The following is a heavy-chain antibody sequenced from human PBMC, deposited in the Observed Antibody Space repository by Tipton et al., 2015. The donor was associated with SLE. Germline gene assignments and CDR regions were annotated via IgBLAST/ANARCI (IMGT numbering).Heavy chain of an antibody. D-gene: IGHD3-22*01. V-gene: IGHV4-38-2*02. CDR2: ISHSGNI. J-gene: IGHJ4*02. Sequence: SLTCTVSGFSISSGYFWGWIRQSPEKGLEWIGSISHSGNIYYNPSLKSRVSMSIDTSRNEVFLRLSSVTAADTAVYYCARHDYDSNGYYQHYFDYWGQGTLVTVSS. CDR3: ARHDYDSNGYYQHYFDY. CDR1: GFSISSGYF.